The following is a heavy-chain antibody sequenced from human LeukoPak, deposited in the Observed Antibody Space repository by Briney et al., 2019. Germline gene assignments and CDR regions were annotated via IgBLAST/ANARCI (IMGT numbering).Heavy chain of an antibody. V-gene: IGHV4-34*01. CDR1: GGSFSGYY. D-gene: IGHD2-21*02. Sequence: SETLSLTCAVYGGSFSGYYWSWIRQPPGKGLEWIGEINHSGSTNYNPSLKSRVTIPVDTSKNQFSLKLSSVTAADTAVYYCARGGFVVVTAPFDYWGQGTLVTVSS. J-gene: IGHJ4*02. CDR3: ARGGFVVVTAPFDY. CDR2: INHSGST.